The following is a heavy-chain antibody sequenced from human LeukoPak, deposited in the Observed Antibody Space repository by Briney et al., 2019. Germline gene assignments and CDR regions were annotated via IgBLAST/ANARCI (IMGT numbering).Heavy chain of an antibody. Sequence: AGRSLRLSCAASGFTFSRSAMHWVRQAPGKGLEWVAIFSYDGSNKFYSDSVRGRFTISRDNAKNSLYLQMNSLRAEDTAVYFCARLQTAVAGSFLRYLDYWGQGTLVTVSS. J-gene: IGHJ4*02. CDR3: ARLQTAVAGSFLRYLDY. CDR1: GFTFSRSA. CDR2: FSYDGSNK. V-gene: IGHV3-30-3*01. D-gene: IGHD6-19*01.